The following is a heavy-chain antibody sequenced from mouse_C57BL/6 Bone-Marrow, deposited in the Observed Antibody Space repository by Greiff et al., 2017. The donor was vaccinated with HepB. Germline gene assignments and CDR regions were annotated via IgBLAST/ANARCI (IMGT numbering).Heavy chain of an antibody. J-gene: IGHJ2*01. D-gene: IGHD1-1*01. Sequence: QVQLKQSGAELVKPGASVKLSCKASGYTFTEYTIHWVKQRSGQGLEWIGWFYPGSGSIKYNEKFKDKATLTADKSSSTVYMELSRLTSVDSAVYFCARHAYYYGSRWDFDYWGQGTTLTVSS. V-gene: IGHV1-62-2*01. CDR1: GYTFTEYT. CDR3: ARHAYYYGSRWDFDY. CDR2: FYPGSGSI.